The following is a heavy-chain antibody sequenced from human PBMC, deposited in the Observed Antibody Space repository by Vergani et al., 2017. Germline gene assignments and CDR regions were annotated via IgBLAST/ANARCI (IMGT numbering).Heavy chain of an antibody. Sequence: QVSLVESGGGVVQPGRSLTLTCSASGFGLKNFAMHWVRQAPGKGLEWVAVISYDGTQKYYADSVKGRFTISRDNSKSTLYLQMNSLRTEDTAVYYCATKSCGTPGCQIGYFREWGQGTLVTVSS. D-gene: IGHD1-1*01. J-gene: IGHJ1*01. CDR1: GFGLKNFA. CDR2: ISYDGTQK. V-gene: IGHV3-30*03. CDR3: ATKSCGTPGCQIGYFRE.